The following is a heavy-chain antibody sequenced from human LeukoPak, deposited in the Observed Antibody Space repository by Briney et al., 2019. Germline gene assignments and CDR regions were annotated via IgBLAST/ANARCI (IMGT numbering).Heavy chain of an antibody. D-gene: IGHD2-2*02. V-gene: IGHV5-51*01. CDR2: IYPGDSDT. Sequence: GESLKISCEGSGYSFTSYWIGWVRQMPGKGLEWMGIIYPGDSDTRYSPSFQGQVTISADKSISTAYPQWSSLKASDTAMYYCASTRYCSSTSCYTAFDIWGQGTMVTVSS. J-gene: IGHJ3*02. CDR3: ASTRYCSSTSCYTAFDI. CDR1: GYSFTSYW.